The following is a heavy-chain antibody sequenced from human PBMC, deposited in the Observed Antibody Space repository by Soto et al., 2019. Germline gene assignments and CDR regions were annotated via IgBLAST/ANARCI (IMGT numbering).Heavy chain of an antibody. D-gene: IGHD4-17*01. V-gene: IGHV1-18*01. J-gene: IGHJ5*02. Sequence: ASVKVSCKASGYTFTSYGISWVRQAPGQGLEWMGWISAYNGNTNYAQKLQGRVNMTTDTSTSTAYMELRSLRSDDTAVYYCARDANDYGDRNWFDPWGQGTLVTVSS. CDR3: ARDANDYGDRNWFDP. CDR2: ISAYNGNT. CDR1: GYTFTSYG.